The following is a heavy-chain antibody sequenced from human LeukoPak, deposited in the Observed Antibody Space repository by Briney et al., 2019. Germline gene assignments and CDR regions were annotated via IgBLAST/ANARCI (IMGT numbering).Heavy chain of an antibody. V-gene: IGHV3-7*03. CDR1: GFTFSSYW. D-gene: IGHD2-21*02. Sequence: PGGSLRLSCAASGFTFSSYWMSWVRQAPGKGLEWVANIKQDGSEKYYVDSVKGRFTISRDNAKNSLYLQMNSLRAEDTAVYYCAKDVVVTAIHAFDIWGQGTMVTVSS. CDR2: IKQDGSEK. J-gene: IGHJ3*02. CDR3: AKDVVVTAIHAFDI.